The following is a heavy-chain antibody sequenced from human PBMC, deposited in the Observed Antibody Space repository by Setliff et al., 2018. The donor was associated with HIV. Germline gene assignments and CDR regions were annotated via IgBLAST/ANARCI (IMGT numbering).Heavy chain of an antibody. CDR1: GFTFSSYW. J-gene: IGHJ5*02. D-gene: IGHD6-13*01. Sequence: GGSLRLSCAASGFTFSSYWMHWVRQAPGKGLVWVSRINSDGGSTSYADSVKGRFTISRDNAKNTLYLQMNSLRAEDTAVYYCASLIAAAGTGSDWFDPWGQGTLVTVSS. CDR3: ASLIAAAGTGSDWFDP. V-gene: IGHV3-74*01. CDR2: INSDGGST.